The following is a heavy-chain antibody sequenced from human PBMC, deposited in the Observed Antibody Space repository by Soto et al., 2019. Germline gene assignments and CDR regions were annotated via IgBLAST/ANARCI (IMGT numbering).Heavy chain of an antibody. CDR2: IYYSGTS. J-gene: IGHJ5*02. Sequence: QLQLQESGPGLVKTSETLSLTCTVSGGSISDDTYYWGWIRQPPGKGLEWIGSIYYSGTSSYNPSLKSRVTMSVGTTKKQLSLRLSSVTAADTAVYYCARLHCDSPDCFPLDPWGQGTLVIVSS. D-gene: IGHD2-21*02. CDR1: GGSISDDTYY. CDR3: ARLHCDSPDCFPLDP. V-gene: IGHV4-39*01.